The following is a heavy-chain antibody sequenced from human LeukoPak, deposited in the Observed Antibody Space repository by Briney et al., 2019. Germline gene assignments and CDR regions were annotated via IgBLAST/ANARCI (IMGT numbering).Heavy chain of an antibody. CDR1: GSSLTTSGVG. J-gene: IGHJ4*02. D-gene: IGHD6-13*01. CDR3: AHISRRSYYFDY. V-gene: IGHV2-5*02. Sequence: SGPTLVNPTPTLTLTCTLTGSSLTTSGVGVGWIRQPPGKALAWLALIYWDDDARYTESLKSRLTITKDTSKNQVVLTMTNLDPVDTGTYYCAHISRRSYYFDYWGQGTLVTVSS. CDR2: IYWDDDA.